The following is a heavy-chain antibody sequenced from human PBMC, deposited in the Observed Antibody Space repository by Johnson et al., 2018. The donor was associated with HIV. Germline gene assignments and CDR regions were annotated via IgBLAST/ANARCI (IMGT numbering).Heavy chain of an antibody. D-gene: IGHD2-15*01. CDR3: AKIARRCSGGSCYTTSDAFDI. CDR2: ISGSGAST. V-gene: IGHV3-23*04. CDR1: GFTFSSYA. J-gene: IGHJ3*02. Sequence: VQLVESGGGVVQPGRSLRLSCAASGFTFSSYAMHWVRQAPGKGLEWVSGISGSGASTYYADSVKGRFTISRDNSKSTLYLQMNSLRAADTAVYYCAKIARRCSGGSCYTTSDAFDIWGQGTMVTVSS.